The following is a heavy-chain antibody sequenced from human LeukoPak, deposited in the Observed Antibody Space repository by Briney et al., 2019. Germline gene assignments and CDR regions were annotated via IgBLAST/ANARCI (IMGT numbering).Heavy chain of an antibody. CDR2: IHSGGRT. CDR3: ARHNTY. Sequence: GGSLILSCVASGFTVSSNYMSWVRQAPGKGLEWVSVIHSGGRTYYADSVKGRFTISRDNSKNTLYLQMNSLRAEDTAVYYCARHNTYWGQGTLVTVSS. CDR1: GFTVSSNY. J-gene: IGHJ4*02. V-gene: IGHV3-66*04.